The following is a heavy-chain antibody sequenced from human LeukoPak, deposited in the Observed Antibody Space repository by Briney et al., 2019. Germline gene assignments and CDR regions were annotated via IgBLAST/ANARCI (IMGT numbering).Heavy chain of an antibody. CDR2: IKQDGSEN. J-gene: IGHJ6*02. D-gene: IGHD1-26*01. Sequence: GGSLTLSCAASGLIFSRYWMSWVRQAPGQGVEWVANIKQDGSENYYVDSVRGRFTISRDNAKITLYLQMNSLRAEGTAVYYCARVRGNYYMDVWGQGTTVTVSS. CDR1: GLIFSRYW. CDR3: ARVRGNYYMDV. V-gene: IGHV3-7*05.